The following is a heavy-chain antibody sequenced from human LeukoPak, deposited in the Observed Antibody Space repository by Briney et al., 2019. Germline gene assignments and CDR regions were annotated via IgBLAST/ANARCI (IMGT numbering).Heavy chain of an antibody. D-gene: IGHD4-17*01. CDR1: GFTFSSYG. CDR2: IWYDGSNK. Sequence: GRSLRLSCAASGFTFSSYGMHWVRQAPGKGLEWVAVIWYDGSNKYYADSVKGRFTISRDNSKNTLYLQMNSLRAEDTAVYYCAKDRIGAEKDYARPFDYWGQGTLVTVSS. J-gene: IGHJ4*02. V-gene: IGHV3-33*06. CDR3: AKDRIGAEKDYARPFDY.